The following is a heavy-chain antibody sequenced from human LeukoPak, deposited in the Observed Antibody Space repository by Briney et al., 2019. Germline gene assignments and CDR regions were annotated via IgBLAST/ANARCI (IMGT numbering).Heavy chain of an antibody. CDR1: GGSISSYY. V-gene: IGHV4-59*08. D-gene: IGHD3-3*01. CDR2: IYYSGST. Sequence: SETLSLTCTVSGGSISSYYWSWIRQPPGKGLEWIGYIYYSGSTNYNPSLKSRVTISVDTSKNQFSLKLSSVTAADTAVYYCASFYDFWSGYFSDWGQGTLVTVSS. CDR3: ASFYDFWSGYFSD. J-gene: IGHJ4*02.